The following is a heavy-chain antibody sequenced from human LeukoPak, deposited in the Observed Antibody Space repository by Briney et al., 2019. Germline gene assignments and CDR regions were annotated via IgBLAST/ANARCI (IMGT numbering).Heavy chain of an antibody. D-gene: IGHD2-2*01. J-gene: IGHJ5*02. CDR3: ESVRYCSSTSCLEGALDP. CDR2: ISSSSSYI. CDR1: GFTFSSYS. Sequence: GSLRLSCAASGFTFSSYSMNWVRQAPGKGLGWGSSISSSSSYIYYADSVKGRFTISRDNAKNSLYLQMNSLRAEDTVVYYCESVRYCSSTSCLEGALDPWGQGTLVTVSS. V-gene: IGHV3-21*01.